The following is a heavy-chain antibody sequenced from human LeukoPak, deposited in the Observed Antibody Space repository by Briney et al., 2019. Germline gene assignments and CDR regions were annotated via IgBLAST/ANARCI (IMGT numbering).Heavy chain of an antibody. V-gene: IGHV1-18*01. CDR3: ARDHRYYYDSSGYYYNY. CDR2: ISAYNGNT. Sequence: ASVKVSCKASGYTFTSYGISWVRQAPGQGLEWMGWISAYNGNTNYAQKLQGRVTMTTDTSTSTAYMELRSLRSDDTAVYYCARDHRYYYDSSGYYYNYWCHGTLVTVSS. CDR1: GYTFTSYG. J-gene: IGHJ4*01. D-gene: IGHD3-22*01.